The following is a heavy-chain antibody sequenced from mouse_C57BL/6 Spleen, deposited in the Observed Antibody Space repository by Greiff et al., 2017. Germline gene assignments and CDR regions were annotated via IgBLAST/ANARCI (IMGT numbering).Heavy chain of an antibody. D-gene: IGHD1-1*01. CDR2: IYPRSGNT. J-gene: IGHJ2*01. V-gene: IGHV1-81*01. Sequence: VQLQQSGAELARPGASVKLSCKASGYTFTSYGISWVKQRTGQGLEWIGEIYPRSGNTYYNEKFKGKATLTADKSSSTEYMELRSLKSEDAAVYFCAMDGYGSSGYWGQGTTLTVSS. CDR3: AMDGYGSSGY. CDR1: GYTFTSYG.